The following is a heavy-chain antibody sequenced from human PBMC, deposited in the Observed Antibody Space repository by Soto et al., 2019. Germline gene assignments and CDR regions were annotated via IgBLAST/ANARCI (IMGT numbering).Heavy chain of an antibody. CDR1: GITFSSYA. D-gene: IGHD5-12*01. CDR2: ISTSGDST. Sequence: EVQLLESGGGLVQPGGSLRLSCAASGITFSSYAMSWVRQAPGKGLEWVSAISTSGDSTYYADSVKGRFTISRDNSKNTLYLQMNSLRAEDTAVYYCAKGSGGVATWVYFDCWGQGTLLTVSS. J-gene: IGHJ4*02. CDR3: AKGSGGVATWVYFDC. V-gene: IGHV3-23*01.